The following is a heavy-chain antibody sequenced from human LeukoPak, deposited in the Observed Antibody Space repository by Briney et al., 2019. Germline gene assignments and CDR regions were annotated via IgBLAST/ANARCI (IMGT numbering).Heavy chain of an antibody. V-gene: IGHV1-24*01. Sequence: VASVKVSCKVSGYTLTELSMHWVRQAPGKGLEWMGGFDPEDGETIYAQKFQGRVTMTEDTSTDTAYMELSSLRSGDTAVYYCATEGYSGYDPKFDYWGQGTLVTVSS. CDR1: GYTLTELS. CDR3: ATEGYSGYDPKFDY. J-gene: IGHJ4*02. CDR2: FDPEDGET. D-gene: IGHD5-12*01.